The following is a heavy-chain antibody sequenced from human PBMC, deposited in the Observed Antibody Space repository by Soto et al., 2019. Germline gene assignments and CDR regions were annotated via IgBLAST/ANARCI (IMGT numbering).Heavy chain of an antibody. J-gene: IGHJ4*02. D-gene: IGHD1-26*01. CDR3: ARDLVGATTDY. CDR2: ISSSSSYT. V-gene: IGHV3-48*03. CDR1: GFTFSSYE. Sequence: EVQLVESGGGLVQPGGSLRLSCAASGFTFSSYEMNWVRQAPGKGLEWVSYISSSSSYTNYADSVKGRFTISRDNAKNSLYLQMNSLRAEDTAVYYCARDLVGATTDYWGQGTLVTVSS.